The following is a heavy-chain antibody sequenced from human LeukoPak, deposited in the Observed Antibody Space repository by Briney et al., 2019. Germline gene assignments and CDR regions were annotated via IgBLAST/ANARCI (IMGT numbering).Heavy chain of an antibody. CDR3: ARDPGVLRFLEWFPTMDV. D-gene: IGHD3-3*01. Sequence: ASVKVSCKASGYTFTSYGISWVRQAPGQGLEWMGWISAYNGNTNYAQKLQGRVTMTTDTSTSTAYMELRSLRSDDTAVYYCARDPGVLRFLEWFPTMDVWGQGTTVIVSS. V-gene: IGHV1-18*01. CDR1: GYTFTSYG. CDR2: ISAYNGNT. J-gene: IGHJ6*02.